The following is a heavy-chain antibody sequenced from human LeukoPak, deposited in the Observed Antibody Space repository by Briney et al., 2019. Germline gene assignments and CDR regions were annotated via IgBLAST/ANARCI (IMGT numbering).Heavy chain of an antibody. CDR2: IYYSGST. CDR1: GGSISSYY. D-gene: IGHD5-18*01. V-gene: IGHV4-59*08. J-gene: IGHJ3*02. CDR3: ARPSRGYSYGFAFDI. Sequence: SETLSLTCTVSGGSISSYYWSWIRQPPGKGLEWIGYIYYSGSTNYNPSLKSRVTISVDTSKNQFSLKLSSVTAADTAVYYCARPSRGYSYGFAFDIWGQGTMVTVSP.